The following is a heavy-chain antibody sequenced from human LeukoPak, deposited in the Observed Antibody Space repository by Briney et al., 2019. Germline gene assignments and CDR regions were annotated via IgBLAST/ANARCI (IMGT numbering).Heavy chain of an antibody. CDR1: GFTFSNHW. J-gene: IGHJ4*02. CDR2: IKQDGSEG. Sequence: GGSLRLSCAASGFTFSNHWMSWVRQAPGKGLEWVANIKQDGSEGYYVDSVKGRFTISRDNAENSLYLQMNNLRAEDTAVYYCASGSYCSSTSCYDYWGQGTLVTVSS. CDR3: ASGSYCSSTSCYDY. V-gene: IGHV3-7*01. D-gene: IGHD2-2*01.